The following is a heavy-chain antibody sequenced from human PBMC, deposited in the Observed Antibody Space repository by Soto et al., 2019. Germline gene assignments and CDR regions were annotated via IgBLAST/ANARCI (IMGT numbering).Heavy chain of an antibody. D-gene: IGHD3-22*01. CDR3: ARKDKSGYFNWFDP. Sequence: PGDSLKISCSTSGYKFTSYWTAWVRQMPGKGLEWMGIIFPSDSDTRYSPSFQGQVTISADRSTSTVFLQWASLKASDTALYFCARKDKSGYFNWFDPWGQGTLVTVSS. CDR1: GYKFTSYW. CDR2: IFPSDSDT. V-gene: IGHV5-51*01. J-gene: IGHJ5*02.